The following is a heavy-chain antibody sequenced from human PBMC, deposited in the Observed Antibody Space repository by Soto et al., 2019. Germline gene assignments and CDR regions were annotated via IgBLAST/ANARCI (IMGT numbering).Heavy chain of an antibody. V-gene: IGHV1-69*06. CDR3: ASDVLRFLEWTNGYYYGMDV. CDR2: IIPIFGTA. Sequence: SVKVSCKASGGTFSSYAISWVRQAPGQGLEWMGGIIPIFGTANYAQKFQGRVTITADKSTSTAYMELSSLRSEDTAVYYCASDVLRFLEWTNGYYYGMDVWGQGTTVTVSS. CDR1: GGTFSSYA. J-gene: IGHJ6*02. D-gene: IGHD3-3*01.